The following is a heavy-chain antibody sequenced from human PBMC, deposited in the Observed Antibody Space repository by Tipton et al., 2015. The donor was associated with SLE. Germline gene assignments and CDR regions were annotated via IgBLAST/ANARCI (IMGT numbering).Heavy chain of an antibody. Sequence: LRLSCTVSGGSISRTSDFWGWIRQPPGKGLEWIGSIHYSGGTYYNPSLKSRLTISVDTSKNQFSLKLSSVTAADTAVYYCARVRGAAAGYRAFDIWGQGTMVTVSS. CDR3: ARVRGAAAGYRAFDI. D-gene: IGHD6-13*01. CDR1: GGSISRTSDF. J-gene: IGHJ3*02. CDR2: IHYSGGT. V-gene: IGHV4-39*07.